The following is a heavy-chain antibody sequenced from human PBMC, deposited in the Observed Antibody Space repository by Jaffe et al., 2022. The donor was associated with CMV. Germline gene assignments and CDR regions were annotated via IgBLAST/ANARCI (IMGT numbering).Heavy chain of an antibody. CDR3: ARGNGYYDSGHFHSYFDS. CDR1: GFTFSRYA. CDR2: ILFDGSDK. D-gene: IGHD3-16*01. V-gene: IGHV3-33*01. Sequence: QVQLVESGGGVVQPGRSLRVSCVTSGFTFSRYAMHWVRQAPGKGPEWVAGILFDGSDKYYADSVKGRFTISRDNSKNTLYLQMNSLRAEDTAVFYCARGNGYYDSGHFHSYFDSWGRGTRVTVSS. J-gene: IGHJ4*02.